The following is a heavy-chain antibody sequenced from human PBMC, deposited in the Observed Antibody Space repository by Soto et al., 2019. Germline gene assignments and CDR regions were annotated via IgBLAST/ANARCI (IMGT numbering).Heavy chain of an antibody. CDR1: GFTFGDHY. D-gene: IGHD3-22*01. J-gene: IGHJ6*02. V-gene: IGHV3-72*01. Sequence: PGGSLRLSCAVSGFTFGDHYIDWVRQAPGKGLEWVGRIRNKAHSYSTAYAASVKGRLTLSRDDSKNSVYLQMNSLKTEDTAVYYCARHDYYDSSGSYYGMDVWGQGTAVTVSS. CDR2: IRNKAHSYST. CDR3: ARHDYYDSSGSYYGMDV.